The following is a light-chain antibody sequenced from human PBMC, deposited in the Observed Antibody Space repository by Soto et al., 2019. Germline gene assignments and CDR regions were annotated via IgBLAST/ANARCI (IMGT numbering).Light chain of an antibody. CDR2: EVK. CDR3: SSYTTNSTGGYV. V-gene: IGLV2-14*01. CDR1: SSDVGAYNY. Sequence: QSALTQPASVSGSPGQSITISCTGTSSDVGAYNYVSWYQQYTGKAPKLMIYEVKNRPSGVSNRFSGSRSGSTASLTISGLQAEDEADSYCSSYTTNSTGGYVFGTGTKRTVL. J-gene: IGLJ1*01.